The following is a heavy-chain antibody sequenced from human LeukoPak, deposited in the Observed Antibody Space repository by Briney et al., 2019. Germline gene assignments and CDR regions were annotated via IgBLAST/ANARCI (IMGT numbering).Heavy chain of an antibody. J-gene: IGHJ4*02. CDR3: ARDTYEIAAAASYYFDY. V-gene: IGHV3-21*01. CDR2: ISSSSSYI. D-gene: IGHD6-13*01. Sequence: SGGSLRLSCAASGFTFSSYSMNWVRQAPGKGLEWVSSISSSSSYIYYADSVKGRFTISRDNAKNSLYLQMNSLRAEDTAVYYCARDTYEIAAAASYYFDYWGQGTLVTVSS. CDR1: GFTFSSYS.